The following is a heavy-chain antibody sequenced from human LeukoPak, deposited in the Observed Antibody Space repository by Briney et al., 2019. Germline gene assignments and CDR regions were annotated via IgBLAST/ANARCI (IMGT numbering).Heavy chain of an antibody. J-gene: IGHJ4*02. V-gene: IGHV1-8*01. Sequence: ASVKVSSKASGYTFTSYDINWVRQATGQGLEWMGWMNPNSGNTGYAQKFQGRVTMTRNTSISTAYMELSSLRSEDTAVYYCARGRRDRRWLVRPILYYFDYWGQGTLVTVSS. CDR3: ARGRRDRRWLVRPILYYFDY. D-gene: IGHD6-19*01. CDR1: GYTFTSYD. CDR2: MNPNSGNT.